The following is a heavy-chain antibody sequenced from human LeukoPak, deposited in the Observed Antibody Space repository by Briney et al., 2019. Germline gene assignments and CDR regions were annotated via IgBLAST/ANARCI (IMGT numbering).Heavy chain of an antibody. CDR3: VRFVVVPAAILYFDY. CDR1: GFTFSSYA. CDR2: ISGSGGST. V-gene: IGHV3-23*01. Sequence: GGSLRLSCAAFGFTFSSYAMSWVRQAPGKGLEWVSAISGSGGSTYYADSVKGRFTISRDNSKNTLYLQMNSLRAEDTAVYYCVRFVVVPAAILYFDYWGQGTLVTVSS. D-gene: IGHD2-2*01. J-gene: IGHJ4*02.